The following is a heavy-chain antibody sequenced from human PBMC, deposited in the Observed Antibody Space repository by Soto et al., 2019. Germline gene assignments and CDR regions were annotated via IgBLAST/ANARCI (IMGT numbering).Heavy chain of an antibody. D-gene: IGHD2-2*01. Sequence: ASVKVSCKASGYTFTSYYMHWVRQAPGQGLEWMGWISAYNGNTNYAQKLQGRVTMTTDTSTSTAYMELRSLRSDDTAVYYCARDKALGFCSSTSGYERRSNWFDPWGKGPLVTVSS. CDR2: ISAYNGNT. J-gene: IGHJ5*02. CDR1: GYTFTSYY. V-gene: IGHV1-18*04. CDR3: ARDKALGFCSSTSGYERRSNWFDP.